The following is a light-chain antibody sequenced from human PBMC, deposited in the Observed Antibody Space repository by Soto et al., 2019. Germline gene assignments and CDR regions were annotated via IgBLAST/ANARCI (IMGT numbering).Light chain of an antibody. CDR2: ATL. J-gene: IGKJ1*01. CDR1: QSISGY. V-gene: IGKV1-39*01. Sequence: DLEMTQSPSSLSAFVGDRVTITCRASQSISGYLNWYQQKPGKAPKLLIYATLRLQSGVPSRFSGSGSGTDFTLTISSLQPEDFATYYCQQSYNIPGTFGQGTKVEIK. CDR3: QQSYNIPGT.